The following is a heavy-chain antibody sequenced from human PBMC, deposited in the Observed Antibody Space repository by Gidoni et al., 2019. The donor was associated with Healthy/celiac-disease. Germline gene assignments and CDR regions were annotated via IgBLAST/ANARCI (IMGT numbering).Heavy chain of an antibody. V-gene: IGHV3-30*18. Sequence: QVQLVESGGGVVQPGRSLRLSCAASGFTFSSYGMHWVRQAPGKGLEWVAVISYDGSNKYYADSVKGRLTISRDKSKNTLYLKMNSLRAEDTAVDYCAKGPKGAAAEHFDYWGQGTLVTVSS. J-gene: IGHJ4*02. CDR1: GFTFSSYG. CDR2: ISYDGSNK. D-gene: IGHD6-13*01. CDR3: AKGPKGAAAEHFDY.